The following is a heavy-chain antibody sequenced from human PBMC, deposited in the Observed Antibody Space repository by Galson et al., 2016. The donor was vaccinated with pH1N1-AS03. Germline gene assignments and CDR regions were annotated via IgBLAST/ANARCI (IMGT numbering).Heavy chain of an antibody. CDR3: AREEGGFGSNWLQTDAFDI. CDR2: MSYEGTTT. J-gene: IGHJ3*02. D-gene: IGHD6-13*01. CDR1: GFIFTHYS. Sequence: SLRLSCAASGFIFTHYSMHWVRQAPGKGLEWVAVMSYEGTTTYYVDSVKGRFTISRDNSKNTLYLQMNSLRTEDTALYYCAREEGGFGSNWLQTDAFDIWGQGTMVTVSS. V-gene: IGHV3-30-3*01.